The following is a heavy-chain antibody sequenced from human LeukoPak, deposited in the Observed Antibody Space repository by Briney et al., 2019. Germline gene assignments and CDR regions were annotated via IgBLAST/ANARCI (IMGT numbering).Heavy chain of an antibody. CDR3: ASGVGANPPDY. CDR2: IYTSGST. J-gene: IGHJ4*02. V-gene: IGHV4-61*02. Sequence: TSETLSLTCTVSGGSISSGSYYWSWIRQPAGKGLEWIGRIYTSGSTNYNPSLKSRVTISVDTSKNQFSLKLSSVTAADTAVYYCASGVGANPPDYWGQGALVTVSS. D-gene: IGHD1-26*01. CDR1: GGSISSGSYY.